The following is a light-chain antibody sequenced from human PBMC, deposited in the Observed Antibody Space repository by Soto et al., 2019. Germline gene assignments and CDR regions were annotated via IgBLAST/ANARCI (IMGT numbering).Light chain of an antibody. CDR2: SAS. J-gene: IGKJ4*01. CDR3: QKYNSAPLT. Sequence: DIQMTQSPSSLSASVGDRVTITCRASQAISNYLAWYQHKPGRLPKLLIYSASIVLPGVPSRFSGSGSGTEFTLTISGLQPEDLATYYCQKYNSAPLTFGGETKLQIK. V-gene: IGKV1-27*01. CDR1: QAISNY.